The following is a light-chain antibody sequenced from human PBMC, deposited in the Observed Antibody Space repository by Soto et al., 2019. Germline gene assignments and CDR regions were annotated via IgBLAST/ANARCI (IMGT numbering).Light chain of an antibody. V-gene: IGKV4-1*01. CDR1: QSVLYSSNNKNY. CDR3: QQYYSTTLT. CDR2: WAS. Sequence: DIVMTQSPDSLAVSLGERATINCKSSQSVLYSSNNKNYLAWYQQKPGQPPKLLIYWASTRESGVPDRFSGSGPGTDFTLTISSLQAEDVAVYYCQQYYSTTLTFGQGTKVEIK. J-gene: IGKJ1*01.